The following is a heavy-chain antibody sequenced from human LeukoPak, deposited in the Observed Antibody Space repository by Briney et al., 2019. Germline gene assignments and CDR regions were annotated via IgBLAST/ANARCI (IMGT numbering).Heavy chain of an antibody. J-gene: IGHJ4*02. CDR2: IYYSGST. CDR3: ARHPYGDLSYFDY. CDR1: GGSISSSSYY. D-gene: IGHD4-17*01. Sequence: KTSQTLSLTCTVSGGSISSSSYYWGWIRQPPGKGLEWIGSIYYSGSTYYNPSLKSRVTISVDTSKNQFSLKLSSVTAADTAVYYCARHPYGDLSYFDYWGQGTLVTVSS. V-gene: IGHV4-39*01.